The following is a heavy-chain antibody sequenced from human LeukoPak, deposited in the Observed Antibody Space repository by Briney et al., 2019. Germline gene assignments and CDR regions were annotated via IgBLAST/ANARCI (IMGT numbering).Heavy chain of an antibody. Sequence: GGSLRLSCVAFEFTFSSYWMGWVRQAPGKGLEWVANIKEDGSEKYYVDSVKGRFTISRDNAKNSLYLQMKSPRAEDTAVYYCARLDGSGRLKGIHDYWGQGTLVTVSS. CDR2: IKEDGSEK. CDR1: EFTFSSYW. J-gene: IGHJ4*02. CDR3: ARLDGSGRLKGIHDY. D-gene: IGHD3-10*01. V-gene: IGHV3-7*01.